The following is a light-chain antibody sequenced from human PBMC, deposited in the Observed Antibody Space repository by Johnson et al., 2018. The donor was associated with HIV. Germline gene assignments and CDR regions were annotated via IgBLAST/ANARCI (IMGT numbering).Light chain of an antibody. J-gene: IGLJ1*01. Sequence: QSILTQPPSVSAAPGQTVTISCAGSSSNIGNNYVSWYQQLPGTAPKLLIYENNRRPSGIPDRFSGSKSGTSATLGITGLQTGDEADYYCGTWDSRLSTNYVFGTGTKVTVL. CDR1: SSNIGNNY. CDR3: GTWDSRLSTNYV. V-gene: IGLV1-51*02. CDR2: ENN.